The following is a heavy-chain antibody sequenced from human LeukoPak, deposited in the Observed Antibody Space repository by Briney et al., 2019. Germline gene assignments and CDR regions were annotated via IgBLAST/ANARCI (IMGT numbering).Heavy chain of an antibody. CDR1: GFTFRTSG. D-gene: IGHD1-26*01. CDR3: ARDPYSGAYSEGYYYYYMDV. Sequence: PGGSLRLSCAASGFTFRTSGMNWVRQAPGKGLEWVSYISSSGTTISYAQSVKGRFTITRDNAQNSLTLHMNTLRADDTAVYYCARDPYSGAYSEGYYYYYMDVWGTGTTVTVSS. CDR2: ISSSGTTI. J-gene: IGHJ6*03. V-gene: IGHV3-48*01.